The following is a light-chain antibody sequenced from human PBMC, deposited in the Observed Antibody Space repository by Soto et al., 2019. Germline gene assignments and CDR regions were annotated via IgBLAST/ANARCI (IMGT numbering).Light chain of an antibody. CDR2: DAS. V-gene: IGKV3-11*01. CDR3: QQRSNWPQR. Sequence: EIVLTQSPATLSLSPGEIDTLSCRASQSVSSSLGWYQQITGQAPRVLIYDASTGATGIPARFSGSGSGTDFNITVSILEPDDVAVYYCQQRSNWPQRFGQGTKRAIK. J-gene: IGKJ2*03. CDR1: QSVSSS.